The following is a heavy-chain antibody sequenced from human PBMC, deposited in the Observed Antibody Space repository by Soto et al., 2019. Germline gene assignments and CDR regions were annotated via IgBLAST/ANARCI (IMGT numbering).Heavy chain of an antibody. CDR3: ARWMKGGYPGNYYYYYGMDV. CDR1: GGSISSGGYY. V-gene: IGHV4-31*03. Sequence: SETLSLTCTVSGGSISSGGYYWSWIRQHPGKGLEWIGYIYYSGSTYYNPSLKSRVTISVDTSKNQFSLKLSSVTAADTAVYYCARWMKGGYPGNYYYYYGMDVWGQGTTVTVSS. CDR2: IYYSGST. J-gene: IGHJ6*02. D-gene: IGHD1-1*01.